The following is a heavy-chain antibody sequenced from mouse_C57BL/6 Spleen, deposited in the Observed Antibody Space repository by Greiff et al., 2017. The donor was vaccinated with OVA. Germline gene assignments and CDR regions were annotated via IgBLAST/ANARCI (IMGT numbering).Heavy chain of an antibody. CDR2: ISGGGGNT. CDR1: GFTFSSYT. Sequence: EVKVEESGGGLVKPGGSLKLSCAASGFTFSSYTMSWVRQTPEKRLEWVATISGGGGNTYYPDSVKGRFTISRDNAKNTLYLQMSSLRSEDTALYYCARQGATVWYFDVWGTGTTVTVSS. CDR3: ARQGATVWYFDV. V-gene: IGHV5-9*01. D-gene: IGHD1-1*01. J-gene: IGHJ1*03.